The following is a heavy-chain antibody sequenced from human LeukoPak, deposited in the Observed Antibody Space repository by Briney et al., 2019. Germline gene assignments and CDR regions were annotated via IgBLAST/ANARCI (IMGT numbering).Heavy chain of an antibody. J-gene: IGHJ4*02. CDR2: INPNSGGT. CDR3: AVSMLSRPFDY. Sequence: ASVKVSCKASGYTFTGYYMHWVRQAPGQGLEWMGWINPNSGGTNYAQKFQGRVTITADKSTSTAYMELRSLRSDDTAVYYCAVSMLSRPFDYWGQGTLVTVSS. CDR1: GYTFTGYY. V-gene: IGHV1-2*02. D-gene: IGHD2-8*01.